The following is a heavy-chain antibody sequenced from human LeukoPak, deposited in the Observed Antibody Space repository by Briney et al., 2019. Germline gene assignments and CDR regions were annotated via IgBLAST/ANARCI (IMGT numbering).Heavy chain of an antibody. CDR3: ARLGLSASGYEDY. J-gene: IGHJ4*02. Sequence: SETLSLTCAVSGGSISSDNWWSWVRQPPGKGLEWIGYIYYSGSTNYNPSLKSRVTISVDTSKNQFSLKLSSVTAADTAVYYCARLGLSASGYEDYWGQGTLVTVSS. V-gene: IGHV4-4*02. D-gene: IGHD5-12*01. CDR1: GGSISSDNW. CDR2: IYYSGST.